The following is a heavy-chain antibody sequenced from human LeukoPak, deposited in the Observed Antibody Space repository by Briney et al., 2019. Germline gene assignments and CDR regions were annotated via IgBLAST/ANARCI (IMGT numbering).Heavy chain of an antibody. Sequence: SETLSLTCTVSGGSISSSSYYWGWIRQPPGEGLEWIGSIYYSGSTYYNTSLKSRVTISVDTSKNQFSLKLSSVTAADTAVYYCARHRALGYCSGGSCYSRLYFDYWGQGTLVTVSS. CDR1: GGSISSSSYY. J-gene: IGHJ4*02. V-gene: IGHV4-39*01. D-gene: IGHD2-15*01. CDR2: IYYSGST. CDR3: ARHRALGYCSGGSCYSRLYFDY.